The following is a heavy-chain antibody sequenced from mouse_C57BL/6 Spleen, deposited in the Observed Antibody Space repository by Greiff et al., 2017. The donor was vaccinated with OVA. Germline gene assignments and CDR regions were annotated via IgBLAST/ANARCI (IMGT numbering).Heavy chain of an antibody. J-gene: IGHJ3*01. CDR2: ISYSGST. CDR1: GYSITSGYD. D-gene: IGHD1-1*01. Sequence: EVQRVESGPGMVKPSQSLSLTCTVTGYSITSGYDWHWIRHFPGNKLEWMGYISYSGSTNYNPSLKSRISITNDTSKNHFFLKLNSVTTEDTATYYCARDRGDYSFAYWGQGTLVTVSA. CDR3: ARDRGDYSFAY. V-gene: IGHV3-1*01.